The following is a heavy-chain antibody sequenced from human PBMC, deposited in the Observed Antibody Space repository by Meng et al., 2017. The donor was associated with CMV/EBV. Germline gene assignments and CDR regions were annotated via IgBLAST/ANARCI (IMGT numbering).Heavy chain of an antibody. CDR2: INSDGSST. D-gene: IGHD2-2*01. Sequence: GGSLRLSCAASGFTFSSYWMHWVRQAPGKGLVWVSRINSDGSSTSYADSVKGRFTISRDNAKNPLYLQMNSLRAEDTAVYYCARDALVVVPAATVYYYGMDVWGQGTTVTVSS. CDR3: ARDALVVVPAATVYYYGMDV. J-gene: IGHJ6*02. V-gene: IGHV3-74*01. CDR1: GFTFSSYW.